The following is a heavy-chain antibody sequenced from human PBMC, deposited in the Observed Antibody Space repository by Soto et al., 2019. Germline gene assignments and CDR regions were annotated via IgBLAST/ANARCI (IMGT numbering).Heavy chain of an antibody. CDR3: ARDSSPWYFDL. CDR2: ISYSGST. CDR1: GGSISSGGYY. Sequence: SPTLPLTCTVSGGSISSGGYYWNWIRQHPGKGLEWIWYISYSGSTYYNPSLKSRVTISVDTSKNQFSLKLSSVTAADTAVYYCARDSSPWYFDLWGRGTLVT. J-gene: IGHJ2*01. V-gene: IGHV4-31*03.